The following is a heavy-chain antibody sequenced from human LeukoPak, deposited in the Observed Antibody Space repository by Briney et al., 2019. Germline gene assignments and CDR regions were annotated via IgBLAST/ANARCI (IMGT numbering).Heavy chain of an antibody. D-gene: IGHD3-10*01. CDR3: ATRLWFGELLMDY. V-gene: IGHV3-48*01. J-gene: IGHJ4*02. CDR1: GFTFSSYS. CDR2: ISSSSSTI. Sequence: GGSLRLSRAASGFTFSSYSMNWVRQAPGKGLEWVSYISSSSSTIYYADSVKGRFTISRDNAKNSLYLQMNSLRAEDTAVYYCATRLWFGELLMDYWGQGTLVTVSS.